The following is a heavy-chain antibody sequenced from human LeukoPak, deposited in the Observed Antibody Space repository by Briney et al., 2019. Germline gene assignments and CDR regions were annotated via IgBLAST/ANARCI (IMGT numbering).Heavy chain of an antibody. CDR3: ARDGYYDSSGYYFFDY. V-gene: IGHV3-21*01. Sequence: GGSLRLSCAASGFDFSSYSMNWVRQAPGEGLEWVSAISPWSDYIYYADSVKGRFTISRDNAKNSLYLQMNSLRAEDTAVYYCARDGYYDSSGYYFFDYWGQGTLVTVSS. CDR2: ISPWSDYI. J-gene: IGHJ4*02. CDR1: GFDFSSYS. D-gene: IGHD3-22*01.